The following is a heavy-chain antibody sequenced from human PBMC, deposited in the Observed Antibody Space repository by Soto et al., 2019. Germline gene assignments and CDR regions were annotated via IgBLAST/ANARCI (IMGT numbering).Heavy chain of an antibody. V-gene: IGHV1-69*06. CDR3: ARAPGKYDFWSPYGMDV. J-gene: IGHJ6*02. CDR1: GGTFSSYA. D-gene: IGHD3-3*01. CDR2: IIPLSGTA. Sequence: RASVKVSCKASGGTFSSYAINWVRQAPGQGLEWMGGIIPLSGTANYAQKFQGRVTITADKSTSTAYMELSSLRSEDTAVYYCARAPGKYDFWSPYGMDVWGQGTTVTVSS.